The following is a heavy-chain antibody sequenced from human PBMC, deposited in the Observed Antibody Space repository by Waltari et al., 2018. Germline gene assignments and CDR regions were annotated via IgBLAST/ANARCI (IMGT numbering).Heavy chain of an antibody. J-gene: IGHJ4*02. CDR1: GGSFSGYY. CDR3: ARGYSPVEQWLVRSYYFDY. D-gene: IGHD6-19*01. V-gene: IGHV4-34*01. CDR2: INHRGST. Sequence: QVQLQQWGAGLLKPSETLSLTCAVYGGSFSGYYWSWIRQLPGKGLEWIGEINHRGSTNYNPSLKSRLTISVDTSKNQFSLKLSSVTAADTAVYYCARGYSPVEQWLVRSYYFDYWGQGTLVTVSS.